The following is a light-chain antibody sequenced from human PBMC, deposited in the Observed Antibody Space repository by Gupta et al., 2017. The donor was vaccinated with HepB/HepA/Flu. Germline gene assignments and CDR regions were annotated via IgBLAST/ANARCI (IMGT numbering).Light chain of an antibody. CDR3: GTWDSSLGGGV. CDR2: ENS. V-gene: IGLV1-51*02. J-gene: IGLJ3*02. Sequence: QSVFSHSRPGSAAPGQMVTIPSPGISSNMGTNYVCWYQQDPGTAPKLLIYENSKRPSGIPDRFSGSRSGTSATLGITGPQTGDEAYYYCGTWDSSLGGGVFGGGTKLTVL. CDR1: SSNMGTNY.